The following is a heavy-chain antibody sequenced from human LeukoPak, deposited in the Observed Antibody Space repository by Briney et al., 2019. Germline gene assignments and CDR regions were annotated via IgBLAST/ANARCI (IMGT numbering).Heavy chain of an antibody. V-gene: IGHV3-23*01. Sequence: PGGSLRLSCAASGFTFSSYAMSWVRQAPGKGLEWVSAISGSGGSTYYADSVKGWFTISRDNSKNTLYLQMNSLRAEDTAVYYCAKGSGVVAATGYFQHWGQGTLVTVSS. CDR1: GFTFSSYA. D-gene: IGHD2-15*01. CDR3: AKGSGVVAATGYFQH. J-gene: IGHJ1*01. CDR2: ISGSGGST.